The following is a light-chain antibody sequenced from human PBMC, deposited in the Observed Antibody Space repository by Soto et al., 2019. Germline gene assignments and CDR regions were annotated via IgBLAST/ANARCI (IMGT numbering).Light chain of an antibody. J-gene: IGLJ1*01. CDR3: SSYTTSNTLV. CDR2: EVS. Sequence: QSALTQPASVSGSPGQSITISCTGTSSDVGDYKYVSWYQKHPGKAPKALIYEVSSRPSGVSNRFSGSKSGNTASLTISGLQAEDEADYYCSSYTTSNTLVFGPGTKVTVL. CDR1: SSDVGDYKY. V-gene: IGLV2-14*01.